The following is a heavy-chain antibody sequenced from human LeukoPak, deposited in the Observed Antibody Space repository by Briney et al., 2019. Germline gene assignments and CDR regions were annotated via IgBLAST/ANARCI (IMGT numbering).Heavy chain of an antibody. CDR3: ARAKAARRYYYYYYGMDV. CDR1: GGSISSYY. D-gene: IGHD6-6*01. Sequence: SETLSLTCTVSGGSISSYYWSWIRQPPGKGLEWIGYIYYSGSTNYNPSLKSRVTISVDTSKNQFSLKLSSVTAADTAVYYCARAKAARRYYYYYYGMDVWGQGTTVTVSS. CDR2: IYYSGST. V-gene: IGHV4-59*08. J-gene: IGHJ6*02.